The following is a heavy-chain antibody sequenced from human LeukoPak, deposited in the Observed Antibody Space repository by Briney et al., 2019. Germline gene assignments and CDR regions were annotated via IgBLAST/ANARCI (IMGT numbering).Heavy chain of an antibody. V-gene: IGHV1-2*02. CDR2: INPNSGGT. D-gene: IGHD3-22*01. Sequence: GASVKVSCKASGGTFSSYAISWVRQAPGQGLEWMGWINPNSGGTNYAQKFQGRVTMTRDTSISTAYMELSRLRSDDTAVYYCARAGYYYDSSGYYVGAAFDIWGQGTMVTVSS. CDR1: GGTFSSYA. CDR3: ARAGYYYDSSGYYVGAAFDI. J-gene: IGHJ3*02.